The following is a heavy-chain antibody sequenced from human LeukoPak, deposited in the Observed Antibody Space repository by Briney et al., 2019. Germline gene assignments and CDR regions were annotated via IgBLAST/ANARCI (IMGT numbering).Heavy chain of an antibody. V-gene: IGHV3-30*18. J-gene: IGHJ6*03. CDR3: AKDYYDSSGYYYSYYYYYMDV. CDR1: RFTFSSYG. CDR2: ISYDGSNK. Sequence: GRSLRLSCAASRFTFSSYGMHWVRQAPGKGLEWVAIISYDGSNKYYAGSVKGRFTISRDNSKNTLYLQMNSLRAEDTAVYYCAKDYYDSSGYYYSYYYYYMDVWGKGTTVTISS. D-gene: IGHD3-22*01.